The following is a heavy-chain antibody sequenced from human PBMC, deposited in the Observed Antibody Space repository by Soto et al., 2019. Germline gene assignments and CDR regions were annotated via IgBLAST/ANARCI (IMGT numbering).Heavy chain of an antibody. CDR1: GGSFSGYY. CDR2: INHSGST. CDR3: ARYSSSWYGVYWFDP. V-gene: IGHV4-34*01. J-gene: IGHJ5*02. D-gene: IGHD6-13*01. Sequence: SETLSLTCAVYGGSFSGYYWSWIRQPPGKGLEWIGEINHSGSTNYNPSLKSRVTISVDTSKNQFSLKLSSVTAADTAVYYCARYSSSWYGVYWFDPWGQGTLVTVSS.